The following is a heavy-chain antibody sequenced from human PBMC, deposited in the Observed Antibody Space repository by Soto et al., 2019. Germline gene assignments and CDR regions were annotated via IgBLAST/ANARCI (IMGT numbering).Heavy chain of an antibody. CDR2: IYHSGST. CDR1: GGSISSSNW. D-gene: IGHD3-22*01. J-gene: IGHJ4*02. Sequence: SETLSLTCAVSGGSISSSNWWSWVRQPPGKGLEWIGEIYHSGSTNYNPSLKSRVTISVDKSKNQFSLKLSSVTAADTAVYYCSFTGTYGGIGYYPYYFDYWGQGSLVTVSS. V-gene: IGHV4-4*02. CDR3: SFTGTYGGIGYYPYYFDY.